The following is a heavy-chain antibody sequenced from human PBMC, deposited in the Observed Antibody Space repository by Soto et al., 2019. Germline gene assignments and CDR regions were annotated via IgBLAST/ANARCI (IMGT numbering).Heavy chain of an antibody. CDR2: IWYDGGNK. Sequence: GGSLRLSCAASGFTFSSYGMHWVRQAPGKGLEWVAVIWYDGGNKYYLDSVKGRFTISRDNSKNTLYLQMNSLRAEDTAVYYCARGSGNYYNVLDPWGQGTLVTVSS. V-gene: IGHV3-33*01. J-gene: IGHJ5*02. CDR1: GFTFSSYG. D-gene: IGHD3-10*01. CDR3: ARGSGNYYNVLDP.